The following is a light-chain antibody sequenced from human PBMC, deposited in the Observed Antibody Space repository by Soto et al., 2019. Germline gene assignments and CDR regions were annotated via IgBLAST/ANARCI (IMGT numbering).Light chain of an antibody. V-gene: IGKV3-11*01. CDR2: DAS. Sequence: EVVLTQSPATLSLSPGERATLSCRASQSVSSYLAWYQQKRGQPPRLLIYDASNRATGIPARFSGSGSGTDFTLTISSLEPGDFAVYYCQQRTNWPRTFGQGTKVEIK. CDR1: QSVSSY. CDR3: QQRTNWPRT. J-gene: IGKJ1*01.